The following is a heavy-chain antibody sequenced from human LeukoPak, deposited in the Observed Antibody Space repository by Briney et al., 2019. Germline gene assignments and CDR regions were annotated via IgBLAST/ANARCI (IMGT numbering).Heavy chain of an antibody. CDR1: GYTFTSYA. CDR2: IHTNTGNP. V-gene: IGHV7-4-1*02. CDR3: AKEGWFDP. Sequence: ASVRVSCTASGYTFTSYARVRQAPGQGREGRGWIHTNTGNPTYAKGCTGRVVFSLDTSISTAYLQISSLKAEDTAVYYCAKEGWFDPWGQGTLVIVSS. J-gene: IGHJ5*02.